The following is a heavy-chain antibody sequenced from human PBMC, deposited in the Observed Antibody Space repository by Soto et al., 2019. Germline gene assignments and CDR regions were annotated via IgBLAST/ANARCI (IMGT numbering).Heavy chain of an antibody. J-gene: IGHJ4*02. V-gene: IGHV4-39*01. CDR3: ARHLRTMYFDY. CDR2: IYYSGST. CDR1: GGSISSSSYY. D-gene: IGHD2-2*01. Sequence: SETLSLTCTVSGGSISSSSYYWGWIRQPPGRGLEWIGSIYYSGSTYYNPSLKSRVTISVDTFKNQFSLKLSSVTAADTAVYYCARHLRTMYFDYWGQGTLVTVSS.